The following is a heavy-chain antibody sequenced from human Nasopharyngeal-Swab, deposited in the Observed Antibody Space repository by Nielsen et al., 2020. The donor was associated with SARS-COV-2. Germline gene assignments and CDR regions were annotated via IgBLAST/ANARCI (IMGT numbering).Heavy chain of an antibody. CDR2: IYPGDSTT. CDR1: GYSFSTYW. J-gene: IGHJ4*02. V-gene: IGHV5-51*01. Sequence: GESLKISCQGSGYSFSTYWIGWVRQMPGKGLEWMGIIYPGDSTTKYRPSFQGQVTISADKSISTAYLQWSSLKASDTAMYFCARLYGGYVDYWGQGTLVTVPS. D-gene: IGHD4/OR15-4a*01. CDR3: ARLYGGYVDY.